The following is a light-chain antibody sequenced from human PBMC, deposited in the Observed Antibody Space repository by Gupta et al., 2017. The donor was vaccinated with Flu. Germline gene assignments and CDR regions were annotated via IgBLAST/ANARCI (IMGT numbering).Light chain of an antibody. J-gene: IGLJ1*01. CDR2: EVN. CDR1: SSDVGGYNH. V-gene: IGLV2-14*01. CDR3: TSYTSSGTLYV. Sequence: SSDVGGYNHVSWYQHHPGKAPKLMIYEVNNRPSGVSDRFSGAKSGDTASLTISGLQAEDEADYFCTSYTSSGTLYVFGTGTKATVL.